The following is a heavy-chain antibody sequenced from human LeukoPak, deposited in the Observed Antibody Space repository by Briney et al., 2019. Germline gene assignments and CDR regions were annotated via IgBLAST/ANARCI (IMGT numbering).Heavy chain of an antibody. Sequence: GGSLRLSCAASGFTFSSYGMHWVRQAPGKGLEWVAVIWYDGGNKYYADSVKGRFTISRDNSKNTLYLQMNSLRAEDTAVYYCARDGLMVRGVMDDAFDIWGQGTMVTVSS. CDR3: ARDGLMVRGVMDDAFDI. D-gene: IGHD3-10*01. J-gene: IGHJ3*02. CDR2: IWYDGGNK. CDR1: GFTFSSYG. V-gene: IGHV3-33*01.